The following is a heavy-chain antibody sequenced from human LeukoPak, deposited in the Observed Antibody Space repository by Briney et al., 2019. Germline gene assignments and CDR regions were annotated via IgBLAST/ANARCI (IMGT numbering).Heavy chain of an antibody. CDR1: GYSISSGYY. V-gene: IGHV4-38-2*01. D-gene: IGHD7-27*01. CDR2: IYHSGST. CDR3: ARSLGSFDY. Sequence: SETLSLTCAVSGYSISSGYYWGWIRQPPGKGLEWIGSIYHSGSTYYNPSLKSRVTISVDTSKSQFSLKLSSVTAADTAVYYCARSLGSFDYWGQGTLVTVSS. J-gene: IGHJ4*02.